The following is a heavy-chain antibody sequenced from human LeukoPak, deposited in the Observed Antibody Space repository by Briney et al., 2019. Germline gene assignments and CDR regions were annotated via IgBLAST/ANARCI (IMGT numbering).Heavy chain of an antibody. V-gene: IGHV3-48*01. CDR1: GFTFSSYS. D-gene: IGHD2-2*01. Sequence: GGSLRLSCAASGFTFSSYSMNWVRQAPGKGLEWVSYISSSSTIYYADSVKGRFTISRDNAKNSLYLQMNSLRAEDTAVYYCARVGVVVPAWDYWGQGTLVTVSS. CDR2: ISSSSTI. J-gene: IGHJ4*02. CDR3: ARVGVVVPAWDY.